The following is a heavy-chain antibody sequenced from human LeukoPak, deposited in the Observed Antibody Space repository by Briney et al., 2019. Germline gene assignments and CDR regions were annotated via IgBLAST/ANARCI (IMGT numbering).Heavy chain of an antibody. Sequence: SQTLSLTCTVSAGSISSGSYYWSRIRQPAGKGLEWIGRIYTSGSTNYNPSLKSPSPISVDTSKNQFSLKLSSVTAADTAVYYCARDADIVVVPAAMSDYYYYYYMDVWGKGTTVTVSS. CDR2: IYTSGST. CDR3: ARDADIVVVPAAMSDYYYYYYMDV. V-gene: IGHV4-61*02. D-gene: IGHD2-2*01. CDR1: AGSISSGSYY. J-gene: IGHJ6*03.